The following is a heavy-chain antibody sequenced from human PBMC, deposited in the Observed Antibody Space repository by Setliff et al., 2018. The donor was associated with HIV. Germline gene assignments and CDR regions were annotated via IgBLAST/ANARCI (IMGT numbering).Heavy chain of an antibody. CDR2: INQDGSER. J-gene: IGHJ4*02. D-gene: IGHD3-16*02. CDR3: ASPYYDFVWGSYQPDY. Sequence: GGSLRLSCAASGFTLSRYWMSWVRQAPGKGLEWVANINQDGSERHYVDSVKGRFTISRDNAKNLLSLQMNGLRVEDTAVYYCASPYYDFVWGSYQPDYWGQGTLVTVSS. V-gene: IGHV3-7*01. CDR1: GFTLSRYW.